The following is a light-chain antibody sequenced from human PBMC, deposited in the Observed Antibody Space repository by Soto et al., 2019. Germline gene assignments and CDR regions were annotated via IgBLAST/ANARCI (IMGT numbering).Light chain of an antibody. J-gene: IGLJ1*01. CDR2: NVS. CDR3: SSYTSSNTYV. V-gene: IGLV2-14*03. CDR1: SSDVGGYNS. Sequence: QSALTQPASVSGSPGQSIAISCTGTSSDVGGYNSVSWYQQHPGKAPKLMIYNVSNRPSGVSDRFSGSKSGNTASLTISGLQAEDVADYYCSSYTSSNTYVFGTGSMVTVL.